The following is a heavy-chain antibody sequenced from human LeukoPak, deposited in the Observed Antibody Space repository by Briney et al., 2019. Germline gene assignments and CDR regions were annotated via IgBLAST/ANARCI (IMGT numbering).Heavy chain of an antibody. V-gene: IGHV3-23*01. CDR1: GFTFSSYA. CDR2: INGIGVNT. CDR3: AKRRRCSGSSCYSDH. Sequence: GGSLRLSCAASGFTFSSYAMSWVRQAPGKGLEWVSTINGIGVNTYYTDSVKGRFTVSRDNSKNTVYLQMNSLRAEDTAVYYCAKRRRCSGSSCYSDHWGQGTLVTVSS. D-gene: IGHD2-15*01. J-gene: IGHJ4*02.